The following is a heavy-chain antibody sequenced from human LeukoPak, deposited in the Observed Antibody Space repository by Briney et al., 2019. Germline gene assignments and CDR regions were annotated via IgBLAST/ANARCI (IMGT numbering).Heavy chain of an antibody. D-gene: IGHD3-10*01. CDR3: ARAPGSSLRGYYYYYMDV. CDR1: GFTFDDYG. CDR2: INWNAANP. Sequence: PGGSLRLYCAASGFTFDDYGMSWVRQAAGKGLEWVSGINWNAANPGYADSVKGRFTISRDNVKNSLYLQMNSLRAEATALYYCARAPGSSLRGYYYYYMDVWGKGTTVTVSS. V-gene: IGHV3-20*04. J-gene: IGHJ6*03.